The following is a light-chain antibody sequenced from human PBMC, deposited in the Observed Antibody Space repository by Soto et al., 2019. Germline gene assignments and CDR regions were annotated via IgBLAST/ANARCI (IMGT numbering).Light chain of an antibody. Sequence: PGQSIAISCTGTSSDIGAYNYVSWYQQHPGKAPKLMIYDVSNRPSGVSNRFSGSKSGNTASLTISGLQAEDEADYYCSSHTSSGTYVFGSGTKVTVL. CDR1: SSDIGAYNY. CDR2: DVS. J-gene: IGLJ1*01. V-gene: IGLV2-14*04. CDR3: SSHTSSGTYV.